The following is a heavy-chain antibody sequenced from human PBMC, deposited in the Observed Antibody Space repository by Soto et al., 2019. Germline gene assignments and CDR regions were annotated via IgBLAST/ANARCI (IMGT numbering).Heavy chain of an antibody. Sequence: SETLSLTCTVSGGSISSSSYYWGWIRQPPGKGLEWIGSIYYSGSTYYNPSLKSRVTISVDTSKNQFSLKLSSVTAADTAVYYCARLTMPLYYDILTGYTPYYPDFDYWGQGTLVTVS. CDR1: GGSISSSSYY. J-gene: IGHJ4*02. CDR2: IYYSGST. D-gene: IGHD3-9*01. V-gene: IGHV4-39*01. CDR3: ARLTMPLYYDILTGYTPYYPDFDY.